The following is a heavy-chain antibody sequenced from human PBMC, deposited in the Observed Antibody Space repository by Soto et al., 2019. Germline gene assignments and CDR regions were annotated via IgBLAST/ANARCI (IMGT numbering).Heavy chain of an antibody. D-gene: IGHD6-19*01. J-gene: IGHJ4*02. Sequence: QVQLLQSGAEVKKPGASVKVSCKASGYTFADYAIHCVRLAPGQSLEWLGWINGGDGGTKYSQNFQDRVTFTRDTSATTAYLELNSLSSEDTAVYYCAQSSGWYALHYWGQGTLVTVSS. CDR3: AQSSGWYALHY. V-gene: IGHV1-3*01. CDR1: GYTFADYA. CDR2: INGGDGGT.